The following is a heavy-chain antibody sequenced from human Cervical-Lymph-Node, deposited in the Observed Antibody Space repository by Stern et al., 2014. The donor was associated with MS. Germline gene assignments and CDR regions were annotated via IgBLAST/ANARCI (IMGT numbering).Heavy chain of an antibody. V-gene: IGHV1-69*01. CDR1: GGTFSKFP. J-gene: IGHJ5*02. Sequence: QVQLVQSGAEVTKPGSSVKVSCKASGGTFSKFPSSWVRQAPGQGLEWLGRIFPVCGTPTYAQEFRGRVSITADVSTSTVYMELSSLRSDDTAVYYCALSSETSDRWYSLGYDLWGQGTLVTVSS. CDR3: ALSSETSDRWYSLGYDL. CDR2: IFPVCGTP. D-gene: IGHD6-13*01.